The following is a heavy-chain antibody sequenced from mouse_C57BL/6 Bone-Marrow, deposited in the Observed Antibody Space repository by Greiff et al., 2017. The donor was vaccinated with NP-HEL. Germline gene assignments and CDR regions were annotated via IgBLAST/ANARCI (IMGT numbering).Heavy chain of an antibody. CDR2: IRNKANNHAT. V-gene: IGHV6-6*01. J-gene: IGHJ2*01. CDR1: GFTFSDAW. CDR3: TRRGTVASPDY. Sequence: VQRVESGGGLVQPGGSMKLSCAASGFTFSDAWMDWVRQSPEKGLEWVAEIRNKANNHATYYAESVKGRFTISRDDSKSSVYLQMNSLRAEDTGIYYCTRRGTVASPDYWGQGTTLTVSS. D-gene: IGHD1-1*01.